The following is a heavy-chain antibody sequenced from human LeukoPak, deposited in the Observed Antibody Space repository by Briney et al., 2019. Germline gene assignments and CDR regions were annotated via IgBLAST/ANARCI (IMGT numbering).Heavy chain of an antibody. CDR1: GFTFSSYG. J-gene: IGHJ4*02. D-gene: IGHD2-2*01. CDR3: AKNYLGVVVVPAAMGFDY. V-gene: IGHV3-30*02. Sequence: GGSLRLSCAASGFTFSSYGVHWVRQAPGKGLEWVAFIRYDGSNKYYADSVKGRFTISRDNSKNTLYLQMNSLRAEGTAVYYCAKNYLGVVVVPAAMGFDYWGQGTLVTVSS. CDR2: IRYDGSNK.